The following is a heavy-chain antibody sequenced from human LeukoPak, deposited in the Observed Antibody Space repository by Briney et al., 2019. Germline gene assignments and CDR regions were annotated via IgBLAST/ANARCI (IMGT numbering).Heavy chain of an antibody. D-gene: IGHD2-2*01. V-gene: IGHV5-51*01. CDR1: GYSFTSYW. CDR2: VYPGDSYI. CDR3: ARTSSSWDFYFDY. J-gene: IGHJ4*01. Sequence: GESLKISCKASGYSFTSYWVGWVRQMPGKGLEWIGVVYPGDSYIKYNPSFRGQVTISADRSITTAYLQWSGLRPSDTATYFCARTSSSWDFYFDYWGQGTQVIVSS.